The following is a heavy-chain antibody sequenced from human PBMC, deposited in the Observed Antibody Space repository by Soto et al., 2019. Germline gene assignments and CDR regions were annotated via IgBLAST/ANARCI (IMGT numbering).Heavy chain of an antibody. CDR3: AREGDNWFDP. Sequence: AASVKVSCKASGDTFNSYGITWVRQAPGQGLEWMGGIIPKFGITNYAQKFQGRVTITADESTSTAYMELSSLRSEDTAVYYCAREGDNWFDPWAQGTLVTVSS. V-gene: IGHV1-69*13. CDR1: GDTFNSYG. CDR2: IIPKFGIT. J-gene: IGHJ5*02.